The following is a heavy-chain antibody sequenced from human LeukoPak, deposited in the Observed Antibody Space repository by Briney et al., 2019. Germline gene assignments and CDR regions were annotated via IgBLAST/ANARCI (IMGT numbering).Heavy chain of an antibody. CDR3: ARECSSTSCIFDN. V-gene: IGHV4-39*07. Sequence: SETLSLTCTVSGGSISRTSYYWGWIRQPPGKGLEWIGSSYSSGSTYYNPSLKSRVTISVDTSKNQFYLKLNSVTAAADTAVYYCARECSSTSCIFDNWGQGTLVTVSS. CDR1: GGSISRTSYY. J-gene: IGHJ4*02. CDR2: SYSSGST. D-gene: IGHD2-2*01.